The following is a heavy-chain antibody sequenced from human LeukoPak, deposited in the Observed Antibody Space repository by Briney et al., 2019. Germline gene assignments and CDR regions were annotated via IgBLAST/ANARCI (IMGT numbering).Heavy chain of an antibody. V-gene: IGHV3-74*01. D-gene: IGHD1-26*01. CDR3: TTELPYFDY. CDR1: GFPFSGYW. J-gene: IGHJ4*02. CDR2: INGDGSST. Sequence: PGGSLRLSCEASGFPFSGYWMHWVRQAPGKGLVWVSRINGDGSSTSYADSVKGRFTISRDNAKNTVYLQMNSLKTEDTAVYYCTTELPYFDYWGQGTLVTVSS.